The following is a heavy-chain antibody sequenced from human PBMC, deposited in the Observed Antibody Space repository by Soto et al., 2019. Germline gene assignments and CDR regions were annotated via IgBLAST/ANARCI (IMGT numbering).Heavy chain of an antibody. Sequence: ASVKVSCKASGYTFTSYATHWGRQAPGQRLEWMGWINAGNGNTKYSQKFQGRVTITRDTSASTAYMELSSLRSEDTAVYYCARGYCSSTSCYGPLYYYGMDVWGQGTTVPFSS. J-gene: IGHJ6*02. V-gene: IGHV1-3*01. CDR1: GYTFTSYA. D-gene: IGHD2-2*01. CDR2: INAGNGNT. CDR3: ARGYCSSTSCYGPLYYYGMDV.